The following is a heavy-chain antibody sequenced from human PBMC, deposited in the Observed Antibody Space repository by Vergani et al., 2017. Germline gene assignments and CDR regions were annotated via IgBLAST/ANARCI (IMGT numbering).Heavy chain of an antibody. D-gene: IGHD6-6*01. CDR3: ARRDSSSPALDY. CDR2: IGTAGDT. V-gene: IGHV3-13*01. CDR1: GFTFSTYD. Sequence: VQLAESGGGVVQPGRSLRLSCAASGFTFSTYDMHWVRQATGKGLEWVSAIGTAGDTYYPGSVKGRFTISRENAKNSLYLQMNGLRAGDTAVYYCARRDSSSPALDYWGQGTLVTVSS. J-gene: IGHJ4*02.